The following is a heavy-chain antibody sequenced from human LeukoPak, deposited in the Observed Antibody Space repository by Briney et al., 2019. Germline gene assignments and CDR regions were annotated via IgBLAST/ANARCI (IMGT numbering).Heavy chain of an antibody. CDR1: GYTFTGYY. J-gene: IGHJ3*02. Sequence: ASVKVSCKASGYTFTGYYMHWVRQAPGQGLEWMGWINPNSGGTNYAQKFQGRVTITADESTSTAYMELSSLRSEDTAVYYCARVRVVPAAPPVPGAFDIWGQGTMVTVSS. V-gene: IGHV1-2*02. CDR2: INPNSGGT. D-gene: IGHD2-2*01. CDR3: ARVRVVPAAPPVPGAFDI.